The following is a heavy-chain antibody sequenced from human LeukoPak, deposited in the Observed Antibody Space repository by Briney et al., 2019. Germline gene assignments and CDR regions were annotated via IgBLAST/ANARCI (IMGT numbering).Heavy chain of an antibody. CDR2: ISASTDST. Sequence: GGSLRLSCAVSGFTIRSYAMSWVRQAPGKGLEWVSSISASTDSTYYTDSVKGRFTISRDNFRNTLHLEMNSLRAEDTAVYYCAKGGAMPCTGLDYWGQGILVAVSS. CDR1: GFTIRSYA. D-gene: IGHD2-2*01. J-gene: IGHJ4*02. CDR3: AKGGAMPCTGLDY. V-gene: IGHV3-23*01.